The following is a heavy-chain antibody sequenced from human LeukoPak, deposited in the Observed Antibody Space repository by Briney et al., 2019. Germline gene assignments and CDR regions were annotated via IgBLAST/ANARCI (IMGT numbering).Heavy chain of an antibody. CDR1: GYSFTSYW. CDR3: ARNNYDIMTGYYHGVDV. J-gene: IGHJ6*02. CDR2: IYPGDSDT. Sequence: GESLKISCKGSGYSFTSYWIGWVRQIPGKGLEWMGIIYPGDSDTRYSPSFQGQVTISADNSITTAYLQWGSLKASDTAIYYCARNNYDIMTGYYHGVDVWGQGTTVTVS. V-gene: IGHV5-51*01. D-gene: IGHD3-9*01.